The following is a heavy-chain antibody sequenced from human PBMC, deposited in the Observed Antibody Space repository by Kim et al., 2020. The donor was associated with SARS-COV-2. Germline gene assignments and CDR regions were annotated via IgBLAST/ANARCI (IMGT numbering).Heavy chain of an antibody. CDR1: GFTFNTYV. Sequence: GGSLRLSCVASGFTFNTYVMTWVRQAPGKGLEWVSGITDSGGKTSYVDSVKGRFTISRDNSKNTLYLQMNSLTVEDTAIYYCARWSCDSRTLDNWGQGTLVTVSS. CDR2: ITDSGGKT. V-gene: IGHV3-23*01. J-gene: IGHJ4*02. CDR3: ARWSCDSRTLDN. D-gene: IGHD2-21*01.